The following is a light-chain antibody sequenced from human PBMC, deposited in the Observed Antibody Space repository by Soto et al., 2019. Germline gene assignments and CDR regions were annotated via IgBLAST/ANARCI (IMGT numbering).Light chain of an antibody. CDR1: SSNIGAGYD. Sequence: QSVLTQPPSVSGAPGQRVTISRTASSSNIGAGYDVHWYQQLPGTAPKLLIYGNTNRPSGVPDRFSGSKSGTSASLAITGLQAEDEADYYCQSYDSSLSAWVFGGGTKLTVL. CDR2: GNT. J-gene: IGLJ3*02. V-gene: IGLV1-40*01. CDR3: QSYDSSLSAWV.